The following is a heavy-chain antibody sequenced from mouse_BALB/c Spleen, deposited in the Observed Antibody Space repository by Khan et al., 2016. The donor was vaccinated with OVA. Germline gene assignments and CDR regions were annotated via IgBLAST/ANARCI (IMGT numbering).Heavy chain of an antibody. J-gene: IGHJ2*01. D-gene: IGHD1-1*01. CDR1: FYTFTSYT. CDR2: IDPSSGYT. Sequence: QVQLQPSFSSLSLPFSSFKISCNSSFYTFTSYTMHWIKQRPGQALEWIGYIDPSSGYTNYNQNFRDKATLTADKSSSTAYIQLTSLTSEDSAVHDCARSAFYGRSSYFDYWGPGTTLTVSS. V-gene: IGHV1-4*01. CDR3: ARSAFYGRSSYFDY.